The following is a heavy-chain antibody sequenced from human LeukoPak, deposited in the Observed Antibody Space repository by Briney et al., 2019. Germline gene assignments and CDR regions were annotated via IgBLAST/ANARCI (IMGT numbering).Heavy chain of an antibody. CDR1: GFTFSDYY. CDR2: IKPDGSDK. Sequence: SGGSLRLSCAASGFTFSDYYMTWLRQAPGKGLEWVANIKPDGSDKYYVDSVKGRFTISRDNAKRSLSLQMNSLRAEDTAIYHCALGTINKDYYFGMDVWGQGTTVTVSS. CDR3: ALGTINKDYYFGMDV. J-gene: IGHJ6*01. V-gene: IGHV3-7*03. D-gene: IGHD2-8*01.